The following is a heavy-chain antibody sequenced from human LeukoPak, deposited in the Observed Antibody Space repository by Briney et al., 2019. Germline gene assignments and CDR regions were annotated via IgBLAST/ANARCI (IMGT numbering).Heavy chain of an antibody. CDR3: ARTNPSFNWFDP. Sequence: SGTLSLTCTVSGGSISSYYWSWIRQPPGKGLEWIGYIYYSGSTNYNPSLKSRVTISVDTSKNQFSLKLSSVTAADTAVYYCARTNPSFNWFDPWGQGTLVTVSS. CDR1: GGSISSYY. CDR2: IYYSGST. V-gene: IGHV4-59*01. J-gene: IGHJ5*02.